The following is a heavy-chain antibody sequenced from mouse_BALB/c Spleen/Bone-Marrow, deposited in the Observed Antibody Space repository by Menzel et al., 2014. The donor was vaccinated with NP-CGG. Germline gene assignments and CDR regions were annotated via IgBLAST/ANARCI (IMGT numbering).Heavy chain of an antibody. Sequence: QVQLQQSGAELVKPGASVKLSCKASGYTFXSYYTYWVKQRPGQGLEWIGGINPNNGNTNFSETFKSKATLTVDKSSSTAYMQLSGLTSEDSAVYYCTRRDYWGQGTTLTVSS. CDR3: TRRDY. CDR1: GYTFXSYY. V-gene: IGHV1S81*02. J-gene: IGHJ2*01. CDR2: INPNNGNT.